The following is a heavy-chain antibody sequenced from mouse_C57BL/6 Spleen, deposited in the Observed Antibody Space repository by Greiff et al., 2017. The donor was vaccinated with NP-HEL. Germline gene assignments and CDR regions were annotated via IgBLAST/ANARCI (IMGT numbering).Heavy chain of an antibody. CDR2: IRSKSNNYAT. CDR1: GFSFNTYA. V-gene: IGHV10-1*01. Sequence: EVQRVESGGGLVQPKGSLKLSCAASGFSFNTYAMNWVRQAPGKGLEWVARIRSKSNNYATYYADSVKDRFTISRDDSESMLYLQMNNLKTEDTAMYYCVIHVSGGNHGGFAYWGQGTLVTVSA. D-gene: IGHD2-1*01. J-gene: IGHJ3*01. CDR3: VIHVSGGNHGGFAY.